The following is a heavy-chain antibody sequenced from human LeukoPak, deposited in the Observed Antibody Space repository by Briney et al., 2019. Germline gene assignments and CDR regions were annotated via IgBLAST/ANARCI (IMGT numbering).Heavy chain of an antibody. CDR2: INQDGNEK. Sequence: GGSLRLSCAASGFSFSTYWMTWVRQAPGKGLEWVANINQDGNEKYYVNSVKGRFTLSRDNAKNSLYLQMNSLRAEDTAVYYCARATWDPNYYYYMDVWGKGTTVTISS. J-gene: IGHJ6*03. V-gene: IGHV3-7*01. CDR1: GFSFSTYW. CDR3: ARATWDPNYYYYMDV. D-gene: IGHD1-26*01.